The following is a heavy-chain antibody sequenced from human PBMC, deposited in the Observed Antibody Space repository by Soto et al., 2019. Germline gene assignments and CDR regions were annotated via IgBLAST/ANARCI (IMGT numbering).Heavy chain of an antibody. D-gene: IGHD2-21*02. CDR3: AKGEATYSGGACYFDP. V-gene: IGHV3-23*01. CDR1: VFSFIRYD. J-gene: IGHJ5*02. CDR2: ISGSGGST. Sequence: GSLTLSCAASVFSFIRYDMRWVRQAPGKWLGWVASISGSGGSTYYADSVKGRFTISRDNSKNTLYLQMNSLRAEDTAVYYCAKGEATYSGGACYFDPWGQGTLVTVSS.